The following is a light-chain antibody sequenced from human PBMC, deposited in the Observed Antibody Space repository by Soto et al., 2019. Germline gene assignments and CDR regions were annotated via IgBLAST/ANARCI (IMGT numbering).Light chain of an antibody. V-gene: IGKV3-11*01. CDR1: QSVSNY. Sequence: IVLTQSPATLSLSPGARATLSCRAGQSVSNYLAWYQQKPGQAPRLLIYDTFNRATGNPARFSGSGSGTDFTLTISSLEPEDLAVYFCVQRSTWPWTSGQGTKGEIK. J-gene: IGKJ1*01. CDR2: DTF. CDR3: VQRSTWPWT.